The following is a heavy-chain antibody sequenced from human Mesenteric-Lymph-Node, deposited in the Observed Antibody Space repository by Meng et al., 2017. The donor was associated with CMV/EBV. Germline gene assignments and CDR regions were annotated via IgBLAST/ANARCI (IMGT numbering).Heavy chain of an antibody. J-gene: IGHJ3*02. CDR3: ARDQGVDDAFDI. CDR1: GYTFTSYG. D-gene: IGHD3-10*01. V-gene: IGHV1-18*01. Sequence: CKDSGYTFTSYGISWVRQAPGQGLEWMGWISAYNGNTNYAQKLQGRVTMTTDTSTSTAYMELRSLRSDDTAVYYCARDQGVDDAFDIWGQGTMVTVSS. CDR2: ISAYNGNT.